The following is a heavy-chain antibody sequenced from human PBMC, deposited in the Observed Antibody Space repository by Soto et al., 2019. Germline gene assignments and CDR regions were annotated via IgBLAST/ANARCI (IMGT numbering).Heavy chain of an antibody. Sequence: VSANYLSWVRQAPGKGLEWVSLIYSGGDTDYADSVRGRFTISRDNSKNTLYLQMNSLKAEDTAVYYCATRMTTAPYWGQGALVNVSS. D-gene: IGHD4-17*01. J-gene: IGHJ4*02. CDR3: ATRMTTAPY. CDR2: IYSGGDT. V-gene: IGHV3-66*01. CDR1: VSANY.